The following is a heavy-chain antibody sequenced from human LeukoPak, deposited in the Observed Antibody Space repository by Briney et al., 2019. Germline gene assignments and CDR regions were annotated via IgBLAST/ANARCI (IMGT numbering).Heavy chain of an antibody. V-gene: IGHV3-23*01. CDR2: ISGSGGST. CDR3: AKGGAPLFPFDY. D-gene: IGHD1-26*01. CDR1: GFTCSSYA. Sequence: PGGSLRLSCAPSGFTCSSYAMSWVRQARGKGLEWVSAISGSGGSTYYADSVKGRFTISRDNSKNTLYLQMNSLRAEDTAVYYCAKGGAPLFPFDYWGQGTLVTVSS. J-gene: IGHJ4*02.